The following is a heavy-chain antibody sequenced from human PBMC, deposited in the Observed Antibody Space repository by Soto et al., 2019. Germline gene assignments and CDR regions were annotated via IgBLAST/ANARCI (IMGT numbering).Heavy chain of an antibody. CDR3: ARHAFSVEYWSVLSCYGSQLQH. D-gene: IGHD2-8*02. CDR2: VYYSGSS. CDR1: GYSISTSGFY. V-gene: IGHV4-39*01. J-gene: IGHJ1*01. Sequence: PSETLSLTCTVSGYSISTSGFYWAWIRQPPGKGLEWIGSVYYSGSSLHNPSLKSRVTISVDTSKNHFSLKLSSVTAADTAVYYCARHAFSVEYWSVLSCYGSQLQHWGQGTLVTVTS.